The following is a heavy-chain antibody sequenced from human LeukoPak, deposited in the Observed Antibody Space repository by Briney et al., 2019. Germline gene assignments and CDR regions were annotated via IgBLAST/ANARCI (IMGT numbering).Heavy chain of an antibody. V-gene: IGHV4-30-4*08. CDR2: IYYSGST. CDR1: GGSISSGDYY. CDR3: ATFSPLIAVAGTSEDY. D-gene: IGHD6-19*01. Sequence: SQTLSLTCTVSGGSISSGDYYWSWIRQPPGKGLEWIGYIYYSGSTYYNPSLKSRVTISVDTSKNQFSLKLSSVTAADTAVYYCATFSPLIAVAGTSEDYWGQGTLVTVSS. J-gene: IGHJ4*02.